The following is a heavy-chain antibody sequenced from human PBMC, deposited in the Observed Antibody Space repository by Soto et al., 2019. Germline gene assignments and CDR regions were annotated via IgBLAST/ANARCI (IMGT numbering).Heavy chain of an antibody. V-gene: IGHV1-46*03. J-gene: IGHJ4*02. CDR1: GYTFTSYY. D-gene: IGHD2-2*03. CDR3: ATPGYCSSTSCYVGFDY. Sequence: VSCKASGYTFTSYYMHWVRQAPGQGLEWMGIINPSGGSTSYAQKFQGRVTMTRDTSTSTVYMELSSLRSEDTAVYYCATPGYCSSTSCYVGFDYWGQGTLVTVSS. CDR2: INPSGGST.